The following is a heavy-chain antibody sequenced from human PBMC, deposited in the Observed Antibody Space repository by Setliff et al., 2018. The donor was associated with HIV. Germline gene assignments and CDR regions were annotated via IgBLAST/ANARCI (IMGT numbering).Heavy chain of an antibody. J-gene: IGHJ4*02. V-gene: IGHV3-33*08. CDR3: ARGGNQPLLHAYLDY. CDR2: IWYDGSNK. D-gene: IGHD2-15*01. CDR1: GFTFNNYA. Sequence: GGSLRLSCAASGFTFNNYAMTWVRQAPGKGLEWVAVIWYDGSNKYYADSVKGRFTISRDNSKDTLYLQMNSLRAEDTAVYYCARGGNQPLLHAYLDYWARERWSPSPQ.